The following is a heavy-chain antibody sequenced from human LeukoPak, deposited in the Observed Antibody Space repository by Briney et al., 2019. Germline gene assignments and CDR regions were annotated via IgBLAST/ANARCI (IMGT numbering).Heavy chain of an antibody. Sequence: SVPMSLTCTVSGGSISSSSYYWGWIRQPPGRGLERIGSIYYSGSLYYNRSLKIRVTISVDTSTIQFSLKLSSVTAADTAVYYCARRQNDFWSGYYYFDYWGQGTLVTVSS. V-gene: IGHV4-39*01. D-gene: IGHD3-3*01. CDR3: ARRQNDFWSGYYYFDY. J-gene: IGHJ4*02. CDR2: IYYSGSL. CDR1: GGSISSSSYY.